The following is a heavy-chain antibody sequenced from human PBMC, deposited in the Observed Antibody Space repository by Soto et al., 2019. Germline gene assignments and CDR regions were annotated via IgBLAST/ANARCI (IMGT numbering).Heavy chain of an antibody. Sequence: SETLSLTCAVYGGSFSGYYWSWIRQPPGKGLEWIGEINHSGSTNYNPSLKSRVTISVDTSKNQFSLKLSSVTAADTAVYYCASGVSSGVVITTFHYYYYGMDVWGQGTTVTV. CDR1: GGSFSGYY. V-gene: IGHV4-34*01. D-gene: IGHD3-22*01. J-gene: IGHJ6*02. CDR3: ASGVSSGVVITTFHYYYYGMDV. CDR2: INHSGST.